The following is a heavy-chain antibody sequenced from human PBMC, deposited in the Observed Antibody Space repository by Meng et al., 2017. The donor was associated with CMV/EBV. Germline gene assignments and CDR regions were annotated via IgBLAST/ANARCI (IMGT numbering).Heavy chain of an antibody. V-gene: IGHV3-11*05. D-gene: IGHD3/OR15-3a*01. CDR3: ARDRTGYPFDY. J-gene: IGHJ4*02. CDR2: ISSSSSYT. Sequence: VELVESGGCLVKPGGSLRLSCAASGFTFSDYYMSWIRQAPGKGLEWVSYISSSSSYTNYADSVKGRFTISRDNAKNSLYLQMNSLRAEDTAVYYCARDRTGYPFDYWGQGTLVTVSS. CDR1: GFTFSDYY.